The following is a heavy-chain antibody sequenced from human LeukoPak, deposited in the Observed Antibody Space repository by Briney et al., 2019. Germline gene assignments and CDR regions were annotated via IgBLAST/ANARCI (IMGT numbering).Heavy chain of an antibody. V-gene: IGHV4-59*01. CDR2: IYYSGST. D-gene: IGHD4-17*01. CDR3: ARVTTEWFDP. CDR1: GGSISSYY. J-gene: IGHJ5*02. Sequence: SETLSLTCTVSGGSISSYYWSWIRQPPGRGLEWIGYIYYSGSTNYNPSLKSRVTISVDTSKNQFSLKLSSVTAADTAVYYCARVTTEWFDPWGQGTLVTVSS.